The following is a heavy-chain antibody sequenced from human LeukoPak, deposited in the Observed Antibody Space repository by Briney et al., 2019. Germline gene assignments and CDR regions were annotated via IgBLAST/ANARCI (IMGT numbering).Heavy chain of an antibody. D-gene: IGHD3-10*01. CDR1: GYTFTGYY. J-gene: IGHJ3*02. CDR3: ARPAVWGVMSAFDI. Sequence: ASVKVSCKASGYTFTGYYMHWVRQAPGQGLEWMGWINPNSGGTNYAQKFQGRVTMTRDTSISTAYMELSRLRSDDTAVYYCARPAVWGVMSAFDIWGQGTMVTVSS. CDR2: INPNSGGT. V-gene: IGHV1-2*02.